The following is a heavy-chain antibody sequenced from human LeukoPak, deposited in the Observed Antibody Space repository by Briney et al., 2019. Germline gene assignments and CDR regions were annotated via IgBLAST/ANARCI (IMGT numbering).Heavy chain of an antibody. Sequence: GGSLRLSCAASGFTFSTFAMIWVRQPPGKGLEWVSSIFPSGGEIHYADSVRGRFTISRDNSKSTLSLQMNSLRAEDTAIYYCATGRDCSGGSCYSVYWGQGTLVTVSS. J-gene: IGHJ4*02. CDR1: GFTFSTFA. CDR2: IFPSGGEI. D-gene: IGHD2-15*01. V-gene: IGHV3-23*01. CDR3: ATGRDCSGGSCYSVY.